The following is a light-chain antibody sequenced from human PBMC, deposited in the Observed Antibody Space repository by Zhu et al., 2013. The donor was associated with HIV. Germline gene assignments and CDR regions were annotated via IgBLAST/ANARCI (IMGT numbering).Light chain of an antibody. J-gene: IGLJ2*01. V-gene: IGLV1-51*01. CDR3: QVWDSNSDHVV. CDR2: DNN. Sequence: QSVLTQPPSVSAAAGQKVTISCSGSNSNIGNNYVSWYQQLPGTAPKLLIYDNNQRPSGVPDRFSGSNSGNTATLTISRVEAGDEADYYCQVWDSNSDHVVFGGGTKLTVL. CDR1: NSNIGNNY.